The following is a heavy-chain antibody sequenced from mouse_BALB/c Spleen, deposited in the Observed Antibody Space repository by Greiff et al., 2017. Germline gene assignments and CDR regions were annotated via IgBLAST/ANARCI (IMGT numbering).Heavy chain of an antibody. CDR3: ARWGNMITKNYAMDY. V-gene: IGHV1-9*01. Sequence: VQLQQSGAELMKPGASVKISCKATGYTFSSYWIEWVKQRPGHGLEWIGEILPGSGSTNYNEKFKGKATFTADTSSNTAYMQLSSLTSEDSAVYYCARWGNMITKNYAMDYWGQGTSVTVAS. D-gene: IGHD2-4*01. CDR2: ILPGSGST. CDR1: GYTFSSYW. J-gene: IGHJ4*01.